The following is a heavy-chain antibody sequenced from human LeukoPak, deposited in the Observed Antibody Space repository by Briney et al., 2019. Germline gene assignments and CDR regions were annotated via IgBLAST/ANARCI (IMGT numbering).Heavy chain of an antibody. CDR1: GFSFGAYA. CDR2: ISGGGGNT. J-gene: IGHJ5*02. CDR3: AKTFRAVRQWFAP. D-gene: IGHD6-19*01. Sequence: GGSLRLSCSASGFSFGAYAMTGLRHSPGKGLEWVSLISGGGGNTYYADSVKGRFTISRDNSKNTVYLQMSSLRAEDTAVYYCAKTFRAVRQWFAPWGQGTLVIVSS. V-gene: IGHV3-23*01.